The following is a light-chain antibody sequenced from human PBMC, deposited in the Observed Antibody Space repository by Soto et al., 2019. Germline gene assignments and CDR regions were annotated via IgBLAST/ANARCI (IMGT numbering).Light chain of an antibody. CDR2: GAS. CDR3: QHYCTWLWT. J-gene: IGKJ1*01. V-gene: IGKV3-15*01. Sequence: EIVMTQSPDTLSVSPGERATLSCRASQSVSTKLAWYQQKPGQGPSLLIYGASTRATGIPARFSGSGSGTEFTLTISSLQSEDFAFYYCQHYCTWLWTFGQGTKVEIK. CDR1: QSVSTK.